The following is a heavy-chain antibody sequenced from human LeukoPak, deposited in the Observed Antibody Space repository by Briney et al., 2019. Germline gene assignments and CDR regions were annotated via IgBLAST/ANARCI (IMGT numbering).Heavy chain of an antibody. V-gene: IGHV3-74*01. CDR2: IDNDGSTT. Sequence: GGSLRLSCAASGFIFSRYWMHWVRQAPGNGLVWVSHIDNDGSTTSYADSVKGRFTISRDNAKNALYLRMNSLRAEDTAMYFCSNYGSGTGPIWGQGTMVTVSS. J-gene: IGHJ3*02. CDR3: SNYGSGTGPI. CDR1: GFIFSRYW. D-gene: IGHD1-14*01.